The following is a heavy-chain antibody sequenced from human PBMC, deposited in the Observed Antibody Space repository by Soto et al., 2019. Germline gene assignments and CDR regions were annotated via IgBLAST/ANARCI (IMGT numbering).Heavy chain of an antibody. CDR1: GGSFSGYY. Sequence: KPSETLSLTCAVYGGSFSGYYWSWIRHPPGKGLEWIGEINHSGSTNYNPSLKSRVTISVDTSKNQFSLKLSSVTAADTAVYYCARREFTMIVVVTGPWGQGTLVTSPQ. V-gene: IGHV4-34*01. J-gene: IGHJ5*02. D-gene: IGHD3-22*01. CDR2: INHSGST. CDR3: ARREFTMIVVVTGP.